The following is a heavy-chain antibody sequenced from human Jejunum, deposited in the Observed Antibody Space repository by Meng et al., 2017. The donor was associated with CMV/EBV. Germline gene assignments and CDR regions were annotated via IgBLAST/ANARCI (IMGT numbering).Heavy chain of an antibody. V-gene: IGHV3-7*01. CDR2: IKQDGSAT. D-gene: IGHD2-15*01. J-gene: IGHJ4*02. CDR1: GFTFDDYG. CDR3: VREDIVVFDY. Sequence: CAASGFTFDDYGMHWVRQSPGMGLEWVANIKQDGSATYYADSVKGRFTISRDNAKNSLYLQMDNLRADDTAVYYCVREDIVVFDYWGQGTLVTVSS.